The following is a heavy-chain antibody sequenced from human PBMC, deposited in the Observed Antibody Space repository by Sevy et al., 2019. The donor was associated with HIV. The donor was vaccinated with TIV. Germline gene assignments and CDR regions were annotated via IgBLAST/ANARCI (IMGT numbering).Heavy chain of an antibody. CDR2: ISGSGGST. CDR3: AKEGGYSSSTWANYYGLDV. J-gene: IGHJ6*02. V-gene: IGHV3-23*01. Sequence: GGSLRLSCAASGFTFSSYAMNWVRQAPGKGLEWVSGISGSGGSTYYVDSLKGRFTISRDNSKNTLYLQRNSLRAEDTAVYYCAKEGGYSSSTWANYYGLDVWGQGTTVTVSS. D-gene: IGHD6-19*01. CDR1: GFTFSSYA.